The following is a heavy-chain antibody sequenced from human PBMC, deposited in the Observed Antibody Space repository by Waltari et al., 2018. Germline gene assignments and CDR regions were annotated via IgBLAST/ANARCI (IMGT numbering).Heavy chain of an antibody. V-gene: IGHV5-51*01. CDR1: GYSFTSYW. CDR3: ARHESSGWDGQGNWFDP. J-gene: IGHJ5*02. CDR2: IYPGDSDT. Sequence: EVQLVQSGAEVKKPGESLTISCKGSGYSFTSYWIGWVRQMPGKGLEWMGIIYPGDSDTRYSPSFQGQVTISADKSISTAYLQWSSLKASDTAMYYCARHESSGWDGQGNWFDPWGQGTLVTVSS. D-gene: IGHD6-19*01.